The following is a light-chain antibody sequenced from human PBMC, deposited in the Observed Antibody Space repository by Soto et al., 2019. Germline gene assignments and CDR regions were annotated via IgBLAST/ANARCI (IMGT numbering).Light chain of an antibody. CDR3: SSYTSSSTVI. V-gene: IGLV2-14*01. CDR2: DVR. J-gene: IGLJ2*01. Sequence: QSALTQPASVSGSPGQSITISCTGTSSDIGGYNYISWYQQLPGTAPKFIIYDVRNRPSGVSNRFSGSSSGNTASLTISGHQSEDEADYYCSSYTSSSTVIFGGGTKLTVL. CDR1: SSDIGGYNY.